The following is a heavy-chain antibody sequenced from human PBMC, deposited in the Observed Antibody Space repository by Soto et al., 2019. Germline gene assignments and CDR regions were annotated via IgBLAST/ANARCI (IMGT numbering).Heavy chain of an antibody. V-gene: IGHV4-31*03. CDR3: ARHGMDYYDSSGYYYSPYYFDY. CDR1: GGSISSGNYY. CDR2: IHHSGNT. Sequence: SETLSLTCTVSGGSISSGNYYWSWIRQHPGKGLEWIGYIHHSGNTYYNPSLKSRLTISVDTSKNQFSLKLSSVTAADTAVYYCARHGMDYYDSSGYYYSPYYFDYWGQGTLVTVSS. J-gene: IGHJ4*02. D-gene: IGHD3-22*01.